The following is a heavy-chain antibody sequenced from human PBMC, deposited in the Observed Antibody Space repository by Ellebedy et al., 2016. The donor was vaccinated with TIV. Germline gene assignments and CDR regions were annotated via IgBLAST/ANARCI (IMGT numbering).Heavy chain of an antibody. V-gene: IGHV4-34*01. CDR3: ARAVFGTKFDF. J-gene: IGHJ4*02. CDR2: FNHSGST. D-gene: IGHD1-14*01. Sequence: MPSETLSLTCAVYGGAFSGNYWSWIRQLPGKGLEWIGTFNHSGSTNYNPSLKSRVTISVDTTKNQLSLKLSTVTAADTAVYYCARAVFGTKFDFWGQGTLVTVSS. CDR1: GGAFSGNY.